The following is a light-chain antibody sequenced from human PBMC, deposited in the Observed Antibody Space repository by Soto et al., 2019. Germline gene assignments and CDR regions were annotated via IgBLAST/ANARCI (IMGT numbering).Light chain of an antibody. CDR1: QSVSSN. CDR3: QQYNNWYT. Sequence: EIVMTQSPATLSVSPGERATLSCRASQSVSSNLAWYQQKPGQAPRLLIYGASTRATGIPARFSGSGSGTEFTLTISSLQSEDFAVYYCQQYNNWYTFGQGIKVDIK. V-gene: IGKV3-15*01. J-gene: IGKJ2*01. CDR2: GAS.